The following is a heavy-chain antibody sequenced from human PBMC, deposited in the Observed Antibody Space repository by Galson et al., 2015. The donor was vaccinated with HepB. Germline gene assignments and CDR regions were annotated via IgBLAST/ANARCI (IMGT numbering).Heavy chain of an antibody. J-gene: IGHJ4*02. CDR1: GFTFSSYG. CDR3: ARAQYYDYVWGSFRSRDPPPWPDN. CDR2: IWYDGSNK. Sequence: SLRLSCAASGFTFSSYGMYWVRQAPGKGLEWVTLIWYDGSNKKYADSVKGRFTVSRDNSKNTLYLQMNSLRAEDTAVYYCARAQYYDYVWGSFRSRDPPPWPDNWGQGTLVTVSP. D-gene: IGHD3-16*02. V-gene: IGHV3-33*07.